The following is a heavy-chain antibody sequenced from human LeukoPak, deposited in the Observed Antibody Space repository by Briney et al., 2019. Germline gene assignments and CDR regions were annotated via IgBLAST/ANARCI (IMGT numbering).Heavy chain of an antibody. V-gene: IGHV4-59*08. D-gene: IGHD2-15*01. CDR2: IYYTGDT. CDR1: GGSLSGYY. J-gene: IGHJ4*02. CDR3: ARHPFATPFDY. Sequence: PSETLSLTCAVYGGSLSGYYWSWIRQPPGKGLEWIGYIYYTGDTNHNPSLKSRVTISIDTSKNQLSLTLHSVTAADTAVYYCARHPFATPFDYWGQGILVTVSS.